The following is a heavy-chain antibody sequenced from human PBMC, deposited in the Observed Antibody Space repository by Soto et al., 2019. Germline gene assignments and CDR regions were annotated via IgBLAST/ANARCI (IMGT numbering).Heavy chain of an antibody. J-gene: IGHJ6*02. V-gene: IGHV1-2*02. CDR2: INPETGGT. D-gene: IGHD2-2*01. CDR1: GYTFTGYY. CDR3: ARERYQVISDGMDV. Sequence: QVQLVQSGADVKTPGASVRVSCKASGYTFTGYYVHWVREAPGQGLEWMGWINPETGGTSYAQKFQGRVTWSRDTAINAAYLELSRLRFDGAAVYFCARERYQVISDGMDVWGQGTTVTVSS.